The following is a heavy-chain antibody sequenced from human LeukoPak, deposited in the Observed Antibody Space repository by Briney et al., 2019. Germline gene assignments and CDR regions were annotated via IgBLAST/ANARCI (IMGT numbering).Heavy chain of an antibody. J-gene: IGHJ4*02. D-gene: IGHD3-10*01. V-gene: IGHV3-23*01. Sequence: GGALRLSCAASGFTFCSYAMSWVRQAPGEGLEWVSAISGSGGSTYYADSVKGRFTISRDNSKNTLYLQMNSLRAEDTAVYYCAGRGSGSYFDYWGQGTLVTVSS. CDR3: AGRGSGSYFDY. CDR2: ISGSGGST. CDR1: GFTFCSYA.